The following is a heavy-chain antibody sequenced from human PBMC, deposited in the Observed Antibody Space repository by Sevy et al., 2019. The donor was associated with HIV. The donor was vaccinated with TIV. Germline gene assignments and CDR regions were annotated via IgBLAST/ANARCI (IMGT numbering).Heavy chain of an antibody. CDR3: ATTKDYYESSGCPFDY. Sequence: ASVKVSCKVSGYSLTRLSMHWVRQAPGKGLEWMGSFDPEDGETLYAQKLQGRVTMTEDTSTDTAYMELSSLRFEDTALYYCATTKDYYESSGCPFDYWGQGTLVTVSS. V-gene: IGHV1-24*01. D-gene: IGHD3-22*01. CDR1: GYSLTRLS. J-gene: IGHJ4*02. CDR2: FDPEDGET.